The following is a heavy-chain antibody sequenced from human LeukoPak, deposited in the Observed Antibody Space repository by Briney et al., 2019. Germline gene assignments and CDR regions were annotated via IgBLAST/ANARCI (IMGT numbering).Heavy chain of an antibody. Sequence: PGGSLRLSCAASGFTFSDYYMSWIRQAPGKGLEWVSCVSSSGSTIYYADSVKGRLTISRDNAKNSLYLQMNSLRAEDTAVYYCATVIEWFYYYYYYYYMDVWGKGTTVTVSS. CDR3: ATVIEWFYYYYYYYYMDV. CDR2: VSSSGSTI. V-gene: IGHV3-11*01. CDR1: GFTFSDYY. D-gene: IGHD3-3*01. J-gene: IGHJ6*03.